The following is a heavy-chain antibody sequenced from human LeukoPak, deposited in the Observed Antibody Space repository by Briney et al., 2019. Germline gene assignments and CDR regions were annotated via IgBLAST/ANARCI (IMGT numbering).Heavy chain of an antibody. V-gene: IGHV4-34*01. CDR2: INHSGST. D-gene: IGHD3-9*01. CDR3: ARAGGNYDILTRYYNDAFDI. J-gene: IGHJ3*02. Sequence: PSETLSLTCAVYGGSFSGYYWSWIRQPPGKGLEWVGEINHSGSTNYNAALMRRVTILVDTSNNQFSLKLSSVTAADTAVYYCARAGGNYDILTRYYNDAFDIWGQGTMVTVSS. CDR1: GGSFSGYY.